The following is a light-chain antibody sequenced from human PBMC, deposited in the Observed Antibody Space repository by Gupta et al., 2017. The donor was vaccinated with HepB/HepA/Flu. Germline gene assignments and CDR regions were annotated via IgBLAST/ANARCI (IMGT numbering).Light chain of an antibody. CDR2: GAS. J-gene: IGKJ2*01. CDR1: QSLNNDY. V-gene: IGKV3-20*01. CDR3: QQYGSTPLYN. Sequence: NVLTQSPDTLSLSQGERVTLSCRASQSLNNDYLAWYQQKPGQAPRLLIYGASSRATGISDRFSGSGSGTDFTLTISGLEPEDSAVYYCQQYGSTPLYNFGQGTKLEIK.